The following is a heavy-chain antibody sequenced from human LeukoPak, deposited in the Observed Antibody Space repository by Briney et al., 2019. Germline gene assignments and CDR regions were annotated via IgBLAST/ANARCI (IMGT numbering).Heavy chain of an antibody. V-gene: IGHV3-74*01. CDR1: GFTFSSYW. Sequence: GGSLRLSCAASGFTFSSYWMHWVRQAPGKGLVWVSRINSDGSSTSYADSAKDRFTISRDNAKNTLYLQMNSLRAEDTAVYYCMTTGYYPYYFDYWGQGALVTVSS. D-gene: IGHD3-9*01. CDR2: INSDGSST. CDR3: MTTGYYPYYFDY. J-gene: IGHJ4*02.